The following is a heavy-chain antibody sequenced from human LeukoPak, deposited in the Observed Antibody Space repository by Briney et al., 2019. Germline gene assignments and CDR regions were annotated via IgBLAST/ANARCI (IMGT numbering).Heavy chain of an antibody. V-gene: IGHV1-8*01. CDR3: ARRVNSWFNDD. Sequence: GASVTVSCKASGYTFTNYDINGVRQATGQGREWMGWMNPNSGNTGYSQKLQGRITMTRNTTTRTAYMKLSSLRPEDTAVYYCARRVNSWFNDDWGQGTLVTAAS. CDR2: MNPNSGNT. CDR1: GYTFTNYD. D-gene: IGHD6-13*01. J-gene: IGHJ4*02.